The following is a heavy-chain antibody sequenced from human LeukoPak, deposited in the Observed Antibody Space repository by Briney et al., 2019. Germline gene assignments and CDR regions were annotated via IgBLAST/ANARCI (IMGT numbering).Heavy chain of an antibody. D-gene: IGHD6-6*01. CDR1: GYTFTGYY. Sequence: ASVKVSCKASGYTFTGYYMHWVRQAPGQGLEWMGRINPNSGGTNYAQKFQGRVTMTRDTPISTAYMELSRLRSDDTAVYYCARSSSSGVWVDYWGQGTLVTVSS. V-gene: IGHV1-2*06. CDR2: INPNSGGT. J-gene: IGHJ4*02. CDR3: ARSSSSGVWVDY.